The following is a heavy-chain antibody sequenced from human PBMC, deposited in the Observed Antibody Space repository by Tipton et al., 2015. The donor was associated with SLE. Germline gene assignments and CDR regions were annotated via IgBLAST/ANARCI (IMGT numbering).Heavy chain of an antibody. CDR1: GFNFRDYY. CDR3: ARDSADFWSGYYGYYYYMDV. CDR2: ISHDGRNK. Sequence: SLRLSCTASGFNFRDYYMTWIRQAPGKGLEWIAVISHDGRNKYYTDSVKGRFTVSRDNSQNTLFLQMDSLRPEDTAVYYCARDSADFWSGYYGYYYYMDVWGRGTTVTVSS. V-gene: IGHV3-30*03. J-gene: IGHJ6*03. D-gene: IGHD3-3*01.